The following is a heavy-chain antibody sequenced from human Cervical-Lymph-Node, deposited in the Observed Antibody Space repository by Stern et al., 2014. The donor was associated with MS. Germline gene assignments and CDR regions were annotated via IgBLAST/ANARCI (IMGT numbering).Heavy chain of an antibody. CDR2: IDWDDEK. J-gene: IGHJ5*01. CDR1: GFSLNTRGMC. Sequence: QVTLKESGPALVQPTQTLTLTCTFSGFSLNTRGMCVHWIRQPPGKALEWLAAIDWDDEKHFKAALKTRLTISKDTSKNQVVLKMTNMDPVDTATYYCARSSSLLTGYYKSDWFDSWGQGTLVTVSS. V-gene: IGHV2-70*01. D-gene: IGHD3-9*01. CDR3: ARSSSLLTGYYKSDWFDS.